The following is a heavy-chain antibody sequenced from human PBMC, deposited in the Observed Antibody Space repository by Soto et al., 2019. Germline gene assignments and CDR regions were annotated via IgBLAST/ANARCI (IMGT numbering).Heavy chain of an antibody. CDR3: ARRNYYGSFTYGENYYYYMDF. Sequence: ASVKVSCKASGYTFTSYYMHWVRQAPGQGLEWMGIINPSGGSTSYAQKFQGRVTMTRDTSTSTVYMELSSLRSEDTAVYYCARRNYYGSFTYGENYYYYMDFWGKGTTVPVSS. CDR2: INPSGGST. J-gene: IGHJ6*03. D-gene: IGHD3-10*01. V-gene: IGHV1-46*03. CDR1: GYTFTSYY.